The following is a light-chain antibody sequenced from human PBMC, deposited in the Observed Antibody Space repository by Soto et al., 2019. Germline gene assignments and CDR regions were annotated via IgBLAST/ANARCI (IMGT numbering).Light chain of an antibody. CDR1: QSISSW. Sequence: DIQMTQSPSTLSASVGDRVTITCRASQSISSWLGWYQQKPGKAHKLLMYKASSLKSGVPSRFSGSGSGTEFTLTITSLQPDDFATYYCQQYNRYWAVGQGTKVEIK. J-gene: IGKJ1*01. CDR3: QQYNRYWA. CDR2: KAS. V-gene: IGKV1-5*03.